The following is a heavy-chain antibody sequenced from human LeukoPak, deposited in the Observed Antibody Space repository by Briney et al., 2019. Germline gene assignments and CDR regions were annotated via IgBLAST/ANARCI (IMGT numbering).Heavy chain of an antibody. CDR1: GFIVCNNH. J-gene: IGHJ4*02. CDR3: ARDVSGYSYGYS. V-gene: IGHV3-53*01. D-gene: IGHD5-18*01. CDR2: IYTDGST. Sequence: GGSLRLSCAASGFIVCNNHMSWVRQAPGKGLEWVSVIYTDGSTKYADSVKGRFTISRDNSKNTLYLQMSSLRAEDTAVYYCARDVSGYSYGYSWGQGTPVTVSS.